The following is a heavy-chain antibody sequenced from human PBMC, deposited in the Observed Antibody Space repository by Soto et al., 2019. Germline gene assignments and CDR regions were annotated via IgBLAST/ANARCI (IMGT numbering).Heavy chain of an antibody. Sequence: SVKVSCKAPVYPFTSYGISLVRQAPGQGLEWMGWISAYNGNTNYAQKLQGRVTMTTDTSTSTAYMELRSLRSDDTAVYYCARESSSSWYGDWFDPWGQGTLVTVSS. CDR3: ARESSSSWYGDWFDP. CDR2: ISAYNGNT. V-gene: IGHV1-18*01. J-gene: IGHJ5*02. CDR1: VYPFTSYG. D-gene: IGHD6-13*01.